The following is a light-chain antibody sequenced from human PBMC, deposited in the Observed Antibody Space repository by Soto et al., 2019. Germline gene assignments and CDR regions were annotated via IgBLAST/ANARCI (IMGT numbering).Light chain of an antibody. Sequence: QSALNQPPSVSRSPGQSVTITCTGTSSDVGSDNRVSWYQQPPGTAPKLMIYEVSNRPSGVPDRFSGSKSGNTASLTISGLQAEDEADYYRSSYTISSTYVFGTGTKVTVL. V-gene: IGLV2-18*02. CDR3: SSYTISSTYV. CDR1: SSDVGSDNR. J-gene: IGLJ1*01. CDR2: EVS.